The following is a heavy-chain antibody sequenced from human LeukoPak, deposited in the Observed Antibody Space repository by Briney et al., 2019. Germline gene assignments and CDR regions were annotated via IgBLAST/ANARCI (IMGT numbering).Heavy chain of an antibody. V-gene: IGHV3-74*01. J-gene: IGHJ4*02. Sequence: WGSLRLSCAASGFTFSSYGMHWVRQVPGKGLVWVSHINSDGSWTSYADSVKGRFTISKDNAKNTVYLQMNSLRAEDTAVYYCVSFYETYWGRGTLVTVSS. CDR1: GFTFSSYG. CDR2: INSDGSWT. D-gene: IGHD2/OR15-2a*01. CDR3: VSFYETY.